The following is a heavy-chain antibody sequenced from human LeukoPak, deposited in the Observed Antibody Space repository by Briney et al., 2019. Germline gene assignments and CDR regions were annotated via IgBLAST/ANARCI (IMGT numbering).Heavy chain of an antibody. D-gene: IGHD1-26*01. CDR3: ARGGGLDV. CDR2: INHNGNEN. V-gene: IGHV3-7*03. CDR1: GFTFSSYW. J-gene: IGHJ6*02. Sequence: PGGSPRLSCAASGFTFSSYWMNWARQAPGKGLEWVDSINHNGNENYYVDSVKGRFTISRENAKNSLYLKMSNLRAADTGVYFGARGGGLDVWGQGATVTVSS.